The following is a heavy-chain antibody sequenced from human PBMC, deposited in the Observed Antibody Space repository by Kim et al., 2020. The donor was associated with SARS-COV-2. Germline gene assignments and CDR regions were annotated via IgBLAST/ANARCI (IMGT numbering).Heavy chain of an antibody. Sequence: ASVKVSCKASGYTFTSYAMHWVRQAPGQRLEWMGWINAGNGNTKYSQKFQGRVTITRDTSASTAYMERSSLRSEDTAVYYCASGGYYYGSGSYYALSYYYGMDVWGQGTTVTVSS. CDR3: ASGGYYYGSGSYYALSYYYGMDV. CDR2: INAGNGNT. D-gene: IGHD3-10*01. V-gene: IGHV1-3*01. J-gene: IGHJ6*02. CDR1: GYTFTSYA.